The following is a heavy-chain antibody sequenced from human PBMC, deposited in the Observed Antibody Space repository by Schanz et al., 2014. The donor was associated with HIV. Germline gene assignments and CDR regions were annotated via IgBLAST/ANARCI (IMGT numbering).Heavy chain of an antibody. J-gene: IGHJ6*02. Sequence: EVRLLESGGVLVQPGGSLRLSCAVSGFTFYNYAMNWVRQAPGKGLEYVATISGGGRDKYYADSVRGRVTISRDNPKNTLYLQIDSLRVEDTAMYYCANSGYCTSGICYTRGNGMDVWGQGTTVTVSS. D-gene: IGHD2-8*01. V-gene: IGHV3-23*01. CDR2: ISGGGRDK. CDR3: ANSGYCTSGICYTRGNGMDV. CDR1: GFTFYNYA.